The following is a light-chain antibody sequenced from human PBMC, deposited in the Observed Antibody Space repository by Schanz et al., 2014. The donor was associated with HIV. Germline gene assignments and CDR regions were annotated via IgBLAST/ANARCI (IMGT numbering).Light chain of an antibody. Sequence: QSALTQPASVSGPPGQSITFSCTGGGSEFGTSLSVSWYQQHPGKAPKLILYDDTQRPSEYSDRFSGSKSGNTASLTISGLQAEDEADYYCASYTTSHPFVFGTGTKLTVL. J-gene: IGLJ1*01. CDR3: ASYTTSHPFV. CDR2: DDT. CDR1: GSEFGTSLS. V-gene: IGLV2-14*02.